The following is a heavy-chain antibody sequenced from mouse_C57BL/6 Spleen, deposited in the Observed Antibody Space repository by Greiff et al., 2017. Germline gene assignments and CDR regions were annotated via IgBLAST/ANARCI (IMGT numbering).Heavy chain of an antibody. CDR3: ARENYNGGNSATY. V-gene: IGHV1-26*01. J-gene: IGHJ2*01. CDR2: INPNNGGT. CDR1: GYTFTDYY. D-gene: IGHD1-1*01. Sequence: VQLQQSGPELVKPGASVKISCKASGYTFTDYYMNWVKQSHGKSLEWIGEINPNNGGTSYNQKFKGKATLTVDKSSSTAYMELRSLTSEDSAVYYCARENYNGGNSATYWGQGTTLTVSS.